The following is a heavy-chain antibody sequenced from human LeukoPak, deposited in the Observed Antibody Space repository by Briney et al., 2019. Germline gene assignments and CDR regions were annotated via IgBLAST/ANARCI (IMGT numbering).Heavy chain of an antibody. CDR2: ISYDGSNK. CDR3: AKGLPDILTGYFNY. J-gene: IGHJ4*02. D-gene: IGHD3-9*01. V-gene: IGHV3-30*18. CDR1: GFTFSSYG. Sequence: PGGSLRLSCAASGFTFSSYGMHWVRQAPGKGLEWVAVISYDGSNKYYADSVKGRFTISRDNSKNTLYLQMNSLRAEDTAVYYCAKGLPDILTGYFNYWGQGTLVTASS.